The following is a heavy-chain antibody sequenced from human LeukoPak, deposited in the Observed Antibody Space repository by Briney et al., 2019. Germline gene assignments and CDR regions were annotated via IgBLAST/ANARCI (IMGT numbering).Heavy chain of an antibody. J-gene: IGHJ4*02. V-gene: IGHV4-39*01. CDR2: IYYSGST. D-gene: IGHD3-10*01. CDR3: ARTRYYYNSRSYGAPYYFDY. CDR1: GGSISSNSYY. Sequence: PSETLSLTCAVSGGSISSNSYYWGWIRQPPGKGLEWIGSIYYSGSTYCSPSLKSRVTISVDTSKNPFSLKLSSVTAADTAVYYCARTRYYYNSRSYGAPYYFDYWGQGTLVTVS.